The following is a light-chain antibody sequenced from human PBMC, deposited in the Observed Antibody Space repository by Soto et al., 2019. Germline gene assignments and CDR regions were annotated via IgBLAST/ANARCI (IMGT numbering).Light chain of an antibody. Sequence: EILMTQSPATLSVSPGERATLHCRASQSVSSNLGWYQHKPGQAPRLLIYGASTRATGVPARFSGSGSGTDFTLTISGLQSEDFAVYYCQQYNDWPPGYTFGQGTKVEIK. CDR3: QQYNDWPPGYT. CDR2: GAS. CDR1: QSVSSN. J-gene: IGKJ2*01. V-gene: IGKV3-15*01.